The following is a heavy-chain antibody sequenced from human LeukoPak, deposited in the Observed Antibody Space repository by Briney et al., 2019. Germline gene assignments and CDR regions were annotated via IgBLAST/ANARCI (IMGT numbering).Heavy chain of an antibody. D-gene: IGHD3-10*01. J-gene: IGHJ4*02. Sequence: SETLSLTCTVSGGSISSSSYYWGWIRQPPGKGLEWIGSIYYSGSTYYNPSLKSRVTISVDTSKNQFSLKLSSVTAADTAVYYCARDMVRGVNELYYFDYWGQGTLVTVSS. CDR2: IYYSGST. V-gene: IGHV4-39*07. CDR1: GGSISSSSYY. CDR3: ARDMVRGVNELYYFDY.